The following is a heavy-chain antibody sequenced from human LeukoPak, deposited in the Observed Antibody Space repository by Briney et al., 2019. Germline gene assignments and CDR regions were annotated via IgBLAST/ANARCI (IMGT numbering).Heavy chain of an antibody. CDR1: GYTFTGYY. D-gene: IGHD3-3*01. CDR3: ARVARGLRFLEWFYYGMDV. V-gene: IGHV1-2*06. J-gene: IGHJ6*02. CDR2: INPNSGGT. Sequence: GASVKVSCKASGYTFTGYYMHWVRQAPGQGLEWMGRINPNSGGTNYAQKFQGRVTMTRDTSISTAYMELSRLRSDDTAVYYCARVARGLRFLEWFYYGMDVWGQGTTDTVSS.